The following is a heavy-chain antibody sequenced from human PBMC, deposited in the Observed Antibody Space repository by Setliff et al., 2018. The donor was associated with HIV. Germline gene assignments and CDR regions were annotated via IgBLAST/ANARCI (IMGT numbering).Heavy chain of an antibody. J-gene: IGHJ5*02. Sequence: GASVQVSCKASGGTFSSYAISWVRQAPGQGLEWMGGLIPIYATSDYAQKLQGRVTISTDESARTAYMELRSLRSEDTAVYYCAVGPHGDYELGWFDLWGQGTLVTVSS. CDR2: LIPIYATS. CDR3: AVGPHGDYELGWFDL. D-gene: IGHD4-17*01. CDR1: GGTFSSYA. V-gene: IGHV1-69*05.